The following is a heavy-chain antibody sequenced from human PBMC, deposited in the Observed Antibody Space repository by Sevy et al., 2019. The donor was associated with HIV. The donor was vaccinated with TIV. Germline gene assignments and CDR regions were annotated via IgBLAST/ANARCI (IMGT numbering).Heavy chain of an antibody. J-gene: IGHJ6*02. D-gene: IGHD1-7*01. V-gene: IGHV1-2*06. CDR2: VFPNSGGT. CDR1: GYTFTGDY. Sequence: ASVKVSCKASGYTFTGDYLHWVRQAPGHGLEWMGRVFPNSGGTNYAQKFQGRVTMTRDTSISTAYMELSRLRSDDTAVYYCARDGGGGTTNSGMDVWCQGTTVTVSS. CDR3: ARDGGGGTTNSGMDV.